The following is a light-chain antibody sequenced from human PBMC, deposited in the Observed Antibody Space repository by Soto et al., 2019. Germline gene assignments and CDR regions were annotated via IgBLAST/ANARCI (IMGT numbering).Light chain of an antibody. CDR2: EVI. Sequence: QSALTQPASVSGSPGQSITFSCTAISSDITTYNYVSWYQHHPGNAPKLIIYEVINRPSGFSNRVSGSNSVNTASLTISGLQSEDEADYYCSSYPSSRWVFGGGTQLTV. V-gene: IGLV2-14*01. CDR3: SSYPSSRWV. CDR1: SSDITTYNY. J-gene: IGLJ3*02.